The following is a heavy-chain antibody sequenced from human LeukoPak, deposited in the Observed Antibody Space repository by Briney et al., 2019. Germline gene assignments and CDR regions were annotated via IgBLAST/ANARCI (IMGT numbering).Heavy chain of an antibody. J-gene: IGHJ4*02. CDR1: GGSFSGYY. D-gene: IGHD3-22*01. CDR3: ARCHYYDSSGSALITYYFDY. V-gene: IGHV4-34*01. Sequence: PSETLSLTCAVYGGSFSGYYWSWIRQPPGKGLEWIGEINHSGSTNYNPSLKSRVTISVDTSKNQFSLKLSSVTAADTAVYYCARCHYYDSSGSALITYYFDYWGQGTLVTVSS. CDR2: INHSGST.